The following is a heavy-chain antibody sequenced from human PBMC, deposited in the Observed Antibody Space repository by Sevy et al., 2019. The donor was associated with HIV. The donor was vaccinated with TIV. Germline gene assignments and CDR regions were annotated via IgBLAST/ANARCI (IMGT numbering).Heavy chain of an antibody. CDR2: ISGSGGST. J-gene: IGHJ4*02. D-gene: IGHD2-15*01. CDR1: GFIFGTYA. Sequence: GGSLRLSCAASGFIFGTYAMSWVRQAPGKGLEWVSAISGSGGSTYYADSLKGRFTISRDNSKKKLYLQMNSLRAEDTAVYYCAKDVPDCSGGSCYAVTIYYFDYWGQGTLVTVSS. CDR3: AKDVPDCSGGSCYAVTIYYFDY. V-gene: IGHV3-23*01.